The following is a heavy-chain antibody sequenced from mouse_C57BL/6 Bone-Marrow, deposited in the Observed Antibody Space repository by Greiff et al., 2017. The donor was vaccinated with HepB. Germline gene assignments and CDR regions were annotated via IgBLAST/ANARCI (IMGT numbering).Heavy chain of an antibody. J-gene: IGHJ3*01. Sequence: VQLQQPGAELVKPGASVKMSCKASGYTFTSYWITWVKQRPGQGLEWIGDIYPGSGSNYNEKFKSKATLTVDTSSSTAYMQLSSLTSEDSAVYYCAIYDGYPWFAYWGQGTLVTVSA. CDR2: IYPGSGS. D-gene: IGHD2-3*01. CDR1: GYTFTSYW. CDR3: AIYDGYPWFAY. V-gene: IGHV1-55*01.